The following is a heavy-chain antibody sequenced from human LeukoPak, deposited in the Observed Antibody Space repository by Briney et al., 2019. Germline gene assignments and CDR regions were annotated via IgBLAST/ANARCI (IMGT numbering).Heavy chain of an antibody. J-gene: IGHJ4*02. V-gene: IGHV3-30*02. CDR1: GSTFSSYG. D-gene: IGHD6-13*01. CDR3: AKEAYSSSWYLDY. CDR2: IRYDGSNK. Sequence: GGSLRLSCAASGSTFSSYGMHWVRQAPGKGLEWVAFIRYDGSNKYYADSVKGRFAISRDNSKNTLYLQMNSLRAEDTAVYYCAKEAYSSSWYLDYWGQGTLVTVSS.